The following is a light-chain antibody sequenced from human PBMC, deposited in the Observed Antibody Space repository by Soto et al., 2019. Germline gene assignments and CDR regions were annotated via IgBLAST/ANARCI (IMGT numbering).Light chain of an antibody. Sequence: QCVLTQPPSVSGAPGQRVAISCTWSTSNIGADYDVHWHQQLPGTAPKLLIYGSSDRPSGVPDRFSGSKSGTSASLAITGLQAEDEADYYCQYYDSSLINYVFGTGTKVTVL. CDR2: GSS. V-gene: IGLV1-40*01. CDR1: TSNIGADYD. J-gene: IGLJ1*01. CDR3: QYYDSSLINYV.